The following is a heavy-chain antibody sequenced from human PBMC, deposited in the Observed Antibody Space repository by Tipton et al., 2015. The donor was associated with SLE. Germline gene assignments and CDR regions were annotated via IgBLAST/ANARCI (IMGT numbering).Heavy chain of an antibody. Sequence: TLSLTCNVSGDSISSSNFYWGWIRQPPGKGLEWIGSVFHSGSTHYNPSVKSRVTISMDTSKNQFSLRLSSVSAADTAVYYCARHYEDFWSETRFDPWGQGTLVTVSS. CDR3: ARHYEDFWSETRFDP. CDR1: GDSISSSNFY. D-gene: IGHD3-3*01. CDR2: VFHSGST. V-gene: IGHV4-39*07. J-gene: IGHJ5*02.